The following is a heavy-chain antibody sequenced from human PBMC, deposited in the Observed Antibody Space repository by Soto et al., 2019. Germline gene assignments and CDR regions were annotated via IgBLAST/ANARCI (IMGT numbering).Heavy chain of an antibody. D-gene: IGHD6-19*01. V-gene: IGHV3-23*01. CDR3: AKATTNGGWFNPFDS. CDR2: LSGSGTST. Sequence: PGGSLRLSCAASGFSFVNYAMNWVRQAPGKGLEWVSGLSGSGTSTYYADSVKGRFTTSRDNSRDTLFLQMNSLTADDTAVYYCAKATTNGGWFNPFDSWGQGALVTVSS. J-gene: IGHJ4*02. CDR1: GFSFVNYA.